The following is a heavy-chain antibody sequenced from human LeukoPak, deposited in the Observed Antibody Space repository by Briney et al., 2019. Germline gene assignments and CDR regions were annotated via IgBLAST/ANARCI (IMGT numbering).Heavy chain of an antibody. Sequence: PSETLSLTCTVSGDSINSGSFFWTWIRQSAGKGLEWIGRISTKESTNSNPTLKSRVTISADTSKNEFSLKPSSVTAADTAVYYCAREGATGTTSWFDPWGQGTLVTVSS. D-gene: IGHD1-7*01. J-gene: IGHJ5*02. CDR1: GDSINSGSFF. CDR3: AREGATGTTSWFDP. CDR2: ISTKEST. V-gene: IGHV4-61*02.